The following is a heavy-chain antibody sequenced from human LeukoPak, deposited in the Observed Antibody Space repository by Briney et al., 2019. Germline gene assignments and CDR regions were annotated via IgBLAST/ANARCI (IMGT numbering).Heavy chain of an antibody. J-gene: IGHJ4*02. CDR3: AGAEIAAAGTFDY. CDR2: IYYSGNT. CDR1: GGSISSGGYY. D-gene: IGHD6-13*01. V-gene: IGHV4-31*03. Sequence: SETLSLTCTVSGGSISSGGYYWSWIRQHPWKGLEWIGYIYYSGNTYYNPSLKNRVTISVDKSKNQLSLKLSSVTAADTAVYYCAGAEIAAAGTFDYWGQGTLVTVSS.